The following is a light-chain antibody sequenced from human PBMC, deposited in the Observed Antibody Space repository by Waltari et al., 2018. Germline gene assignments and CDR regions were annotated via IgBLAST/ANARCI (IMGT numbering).Light chain of an antibody. V-gene: IGKV3-11*01. CDR2: SAS. CDR1: QGVSSY. Sequence: EIVLTQPPATLSLSPGERATLSCRASQGVSSYLAWYQQQPGQAPRFLIYSASNRATGIPARFSGSGAGTDFTLTITSLEPEDFAVYYCQQSSNWPRTFGQGTKVEIK. J-gene: IGKJ1*01. CDR3: QQSSNWPRT.